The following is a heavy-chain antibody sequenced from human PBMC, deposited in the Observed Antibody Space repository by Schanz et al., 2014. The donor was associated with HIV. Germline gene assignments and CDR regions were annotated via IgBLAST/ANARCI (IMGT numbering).Heavy chain of an antibody. D-gene: IGHD2-15*01. J-gene: IGHJ6*02. CDR3: ARVANWDYYGMDV. CDR1: GFVFRDFA. V-gene: IGHV3-23*05. CDR2: VTNSGSYV. Sequence: EVHLLESGGDLAQPGDSLRLSCVASGFVFRDFAMAWVRQAPGKGLEWVSAVTNSGSYVNYADSVKGRFTMSRDNSKNTLFLQMNSLRGEDTAVYYCARVANWDYYGMDVWGRGTTVTVSS.